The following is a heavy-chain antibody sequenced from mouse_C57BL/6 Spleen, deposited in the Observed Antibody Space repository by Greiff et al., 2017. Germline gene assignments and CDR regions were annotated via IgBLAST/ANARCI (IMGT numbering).Heavy chain of an antibody. J-gene: IGHJ2*01. CDR2: ISIGSSTI. CDR1: GFTFSDYG. V-gene: IGHV5-17*01. Sequence: EVHLVESGGGLVKPGGSLKLSCAASGFTFSDYGMHWVRQAPEKGLEWVAYISIGSSTIYYADTVKGRFTISSDNAKNTLFLQMTSLRSEDTAMYYCARSGLTGYFDYWGQGTTLTVSS. CDR3: ARSGLTGYFDY. D-gene: IGHD4-1*01.